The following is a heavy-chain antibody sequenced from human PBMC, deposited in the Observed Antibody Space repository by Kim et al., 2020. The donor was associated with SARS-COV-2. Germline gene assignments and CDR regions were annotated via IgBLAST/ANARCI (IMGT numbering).Heavy chain of an antibody. V-gene: IGHV3-23*01. CDR2: ISGSGGSP. CDR3: AKYVAGSSSTFDY. Sequence: GGSLRLSCAASGFTFDSYAMSWVRQAPGKGLEWVAAISGSGGSPYYAGSVRGRFTISRDNSKNTLYLQMNSLRAEDTAVYYCAKYVAGSSSTFDYWGQRT. J-gene: IGHJ4*02. D-gene: IGHD2-2*01. CDR1: GFTFDSYA.